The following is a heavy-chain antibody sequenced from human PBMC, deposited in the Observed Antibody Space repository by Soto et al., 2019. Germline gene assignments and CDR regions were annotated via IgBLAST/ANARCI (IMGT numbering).Heavy chain of an antibody. Sequence: GGSLRLSCAASGFTFSSYSMNWVRQAPGKGLEWVSSISSSSSYIYYADSVKGRFTISRDNAKNSLYLQMNSLRAEDTAVYYCARVSSSSGYYFVESFWPFDYWGQGTLVTVSS. J-gene: IGHJ4*02. D-gene: IGHD3-22*01. CDR3: ARVSSSSGYYFVESFWPFDY. CDR2: ISSSSSYI. CDR1: GFTFSSYS. V-gene: IGHV3-21*01.